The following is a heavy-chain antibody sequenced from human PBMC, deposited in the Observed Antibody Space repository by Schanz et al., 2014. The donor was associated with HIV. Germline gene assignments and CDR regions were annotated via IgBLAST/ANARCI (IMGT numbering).Heavy chain of an antibody. CDR1: GYTFTGYY. CDR3: ARGYSSSWPNYYFDY. V-gene: IGHV1-2*02. CDR2: SNPNSAGT. Sequence: QVQLVQSGPEVKKPGASVKVSCKASGYTFTGYYMPWVRQAPGQGLEWMRWSNPNSAGTSYAQKFQGRVTMTRDTSISTFYLELGRLRGDDTAVYYCARGYSSSWPNYYFDYWGQGTLVTVSS. D-gene: IGHD6-13*01. J-gene: IGHJ4*02.